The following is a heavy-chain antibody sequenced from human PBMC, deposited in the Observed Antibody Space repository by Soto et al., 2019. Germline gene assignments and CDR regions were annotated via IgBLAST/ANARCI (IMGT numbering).Heavy chain of an antibody. CDR1: GGSISSSNW. V-gene: IGHV4-4*02. Sequence: SETLSLTCAVSGGSISSSNWWSWVRQPPGKGLEWIGEIYHSGSTNYNPSLKSRVTISVDKSKNQFSLKLSSVTAADTALYYCARVGTMVRGVRANNWFDPWGQGTLVTLSS. CDR2: IYHSGST. D-gene: IGHD3-10*01. CDR3: ARVGTMVRGVRANNWFDP. J-gene: IGHJ5*02.